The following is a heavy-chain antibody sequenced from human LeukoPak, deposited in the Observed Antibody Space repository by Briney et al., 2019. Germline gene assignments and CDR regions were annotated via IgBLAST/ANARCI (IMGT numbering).Heavy chain of an antibody. D-gene: IGHD3-22*01. CDR1: GFTFSSYG. V-gene: IGHV3-48*01. CDR3: APTYYYESSGHQ. CDR2: ISSGSSLI. Sequence: GGSLRLSCAASGFTFSSYGMNWVRQAPGKGLEWVSYISSGSSLIHYADSVKGRFTISRDNAKNSLYLQMNNLRVEDTAVYYCAPTYYYESSGHQGGQGTLVTVSA. J-gene: IGHJ4*02.